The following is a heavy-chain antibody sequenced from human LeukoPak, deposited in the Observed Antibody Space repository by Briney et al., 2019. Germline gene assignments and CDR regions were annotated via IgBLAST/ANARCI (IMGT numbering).Heavy chain of an antibody. J-gene: IGHJ4*02. D-gene: IGHD2-2*01. CDR3: ARDRGPDIVVVPADV. V-gene: IGHV1-69*04. CDR2: IIPILGIA. Sequence: ASVKVSCKASGGTFTSYAISWVRQAPGQGLEWMGRIIPILGIANYAQKFQGRVTITADKSTSTAYMELSSLRSEDTAVYYCARDRGPDIVVVPADVWGQGTLVSVSS. CDR1: GGTFTSYA.